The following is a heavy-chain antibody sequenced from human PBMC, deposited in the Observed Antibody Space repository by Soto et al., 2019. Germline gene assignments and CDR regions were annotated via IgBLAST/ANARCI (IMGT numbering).Heavy chain of an antibody. V-gene: IGHV4-34*01. CDR2: VNHSGST. CDR1: GGSFSGYY. Sequence: QVQLQQWGAGLLKPSETLSLTCAVYGGSFSGYYWTWIRQPPRPGLEWIGEVNHSGSTNYNPSLNSRVTISVDTSTNQFSLNLTSVTAAATAVYYCARDKSAGLFDYWGQGTLVTVSS. J-gene: IGHJ4*02. D-gene: IGHD6-13*01. CDR3: ARDKSAGLFDY.